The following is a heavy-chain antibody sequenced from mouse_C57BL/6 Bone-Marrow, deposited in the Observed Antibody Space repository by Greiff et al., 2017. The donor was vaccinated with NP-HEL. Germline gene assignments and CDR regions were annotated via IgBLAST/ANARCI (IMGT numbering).Heavy chain of an antibody. J-gene: IGHJ2*01. Sequence: QVQLQQSGAELVRPGASVTLSCKASGYTFTDYEMHWVKQTPVHGLEWIGAIDPETGGTSYNQKFKGKAILTADKSSSTAYMELRSLTSEDSAVYYCIVYGHENFFDYWGQGTTLTVSS. V-gene: IGHV1-15*01. D-gene: IGHD1-1*01. CDR1: GYTFTDYE. CDR2: IDPETGGT. CDR3: IVYGHENFFDY.